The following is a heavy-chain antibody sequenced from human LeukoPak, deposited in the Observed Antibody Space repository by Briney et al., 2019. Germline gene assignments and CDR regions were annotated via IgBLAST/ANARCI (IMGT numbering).Heavy chain of an antibody. Sequence: GGSLRLSCAASGFTFSSYSMNWVRQAPGKGLEWVSSISTSSSYIYYADSAEGRFTISRDNAKNSLYLQMNSLRAEDTAVYYCARACGGDCYLSDYWGQGTLVTVSS. CDR1: GFTFSSYS. V-gene: IGHV3-21*06. CDR2: ISTSSSYI. CDR3: ARACGGDCYLSDY. J-gene: IGHJ4*02. D-gene: IGHD2-21*02.